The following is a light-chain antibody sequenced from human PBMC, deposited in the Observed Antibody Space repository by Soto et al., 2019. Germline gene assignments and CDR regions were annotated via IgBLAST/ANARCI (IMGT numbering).Light chain of an antibody. CDR3: CSYVGARRYV. CDR2: EGN. Sequence: QSVLTQPASVSGSPGQSITISCAGSISDVGSSNLVSWYQQHPGKVPKLIIYEGNRRPSGVSSRFSGSNSGKTASLTISGLQAEDEADYYRCSYVGARRYVFVIATKLTVL. V-gene: IGLV2-23*01. CDR1: ISDVGSSNL. J-gene: IGLJ1*01.